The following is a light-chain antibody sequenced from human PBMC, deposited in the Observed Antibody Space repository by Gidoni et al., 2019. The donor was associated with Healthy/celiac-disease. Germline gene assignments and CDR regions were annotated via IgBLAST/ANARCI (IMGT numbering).Light chain of an antibody. V-gene: IGLV3-21*04. CDR1: NIGSKS. CDR3: QVCDSSSDSPV. Sequence: SPAPGKTARITCGGNNIGSKSVHWYQQKPGQAPVLVIYYDSDRPSGIPERFSGSNTGNTATLTTSRFEAGDEADYHYQVCDSSSDSPVFGGGTKLTVL. J-gene: IGLJ2*01. CDR2: YDS.